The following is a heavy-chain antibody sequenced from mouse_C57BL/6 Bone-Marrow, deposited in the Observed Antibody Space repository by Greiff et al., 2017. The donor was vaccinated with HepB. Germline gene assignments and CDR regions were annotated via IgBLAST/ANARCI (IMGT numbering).Heavy chain of an antibody. CDR1: GFTFSSYG. CDR3: ASIRQLYAMDY. V-gene: IGHV5-6*01. CDR2: ISSGGSYT. D-gene: IGHD2-12*01. J-gene: IGHJ4*01. Sequence: EVHLLESGGDLVKPGGSLKLSCAASGFTFSSYGMSWVRQTPDQGLEWVATISSGGSYTYYPDSVKGRFTISRDKAKNTLYLQMSRLKSEDTAMYYCASIRQLYAMDYWGQGTSVTVSS.